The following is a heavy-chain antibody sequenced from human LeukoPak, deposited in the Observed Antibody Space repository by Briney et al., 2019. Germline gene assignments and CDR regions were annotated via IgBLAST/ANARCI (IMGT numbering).Heavy chain of an antibody. CDR2: VYYGGST. CDR1: GGSISSYY. Sequence: SETLSLTCTVSGGSISSYYWSWMRQPPGKGLEWIGYVYYGGSTNYNPSLKSRVTISAGTSKNQVSLKLTSVTAADTAVYYCARGTYGPDFDYWGQGTLVTVSS. D-gene: IGHD3-10*01. V-gene: IGHV4-59*01. J-gene: IGHJ4*02. CDR3: ARGTYGPDFDY.